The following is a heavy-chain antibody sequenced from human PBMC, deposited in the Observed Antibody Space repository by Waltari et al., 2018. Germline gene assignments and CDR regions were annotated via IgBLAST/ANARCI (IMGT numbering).Heavy chain of an antibody. J-gene: IGHJ6*02. Sequence: QVQLVESGGGVVQLGRSLRLYCEASGFTFSRYAMHWVRQAPGKGLEWVAVISYDGSNKYYADSVKGRFTISRDNSKNTLYLQMNSLRAEDTAVYYCARVGPSTVTTLRYYYYGMDVWGQGTTVTVSS. CDR1: GFTFSRYA. D-gene: IGHD4-17*01. V-gene: IGHV3-30-3*01. CDR3: ARVGPSTVTTLRYYYYGMDV. CDR2: ISYDGSNK.